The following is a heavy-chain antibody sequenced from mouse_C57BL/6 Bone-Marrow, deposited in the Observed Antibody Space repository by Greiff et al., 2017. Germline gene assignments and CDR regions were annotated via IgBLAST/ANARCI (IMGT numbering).Heavy chain of an antibody. Sequence: VQLQQSGAELVRPGASVKLSCKASGYTFTDYYINWVKQRPGQGLEWIARIYPGSGNTYYNEKFTGKATLTAEKSSSTAYMQLSSLTSEDSAVYFCARGQFITTVVRAMDYWGQGTSVTVSS. CDR2: IYPGSGNT. D-gene: IGHD1-1*01. V-gene: IGHV1-76*01. CDR3: ARGQFITTVVRAMDY. J-gene: IGHJ4*01. CDR1: GYTFTDYY.